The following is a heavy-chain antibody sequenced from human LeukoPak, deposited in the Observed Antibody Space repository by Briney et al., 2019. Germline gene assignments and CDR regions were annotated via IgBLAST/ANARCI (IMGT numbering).Heavy chain of an antibody. CDR3: ARGDSRAAGTGQFDY. J-gene: IGHJ4*02. D-gene: IGHD6-19*01. V-gene: IGHV3-48*01. Sequence: GGSLRLSCAASGFTFSSYSMNWVRQAPGKGLEWVSYISSSSSTIYYADSVKGRFTISRDNAKNSLYLQMNSLRAEDTAVYYRARGDSRAAGTGQFDYWGQGTLVTVSS. CDR2: ISSSSSTI. CDR1: GFTFSSYS.